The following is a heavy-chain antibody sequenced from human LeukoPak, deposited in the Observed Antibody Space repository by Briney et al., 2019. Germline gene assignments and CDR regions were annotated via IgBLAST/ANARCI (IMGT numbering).Heavy chain of an antibody. V-gene: IGHV4-4*07. CDR3: AREVGTIMVNWFDP. J-gene: IGHJ5*02. CDR1: GGSISSYY. D-gene: IGHD3-3*01. CDR2: IYTSGST. Sequence: PSGTLSLTCTVSGGSISSYYWSWIRQPAGKGLEWIGRIYTSGSTNYNPSLKSRVTISVDTSKNQFSLKLSSVTAADTAVYYCAREVGTIMVNWFDPWGQGTLVTVSS.